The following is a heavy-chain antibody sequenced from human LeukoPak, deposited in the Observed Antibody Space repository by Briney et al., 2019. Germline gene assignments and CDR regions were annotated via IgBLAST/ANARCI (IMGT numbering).Heavy chain of an antibody. CDR3: ARETTTAAGPLDY. CDR2: INHSGST. J-gene: IGHJ4*02. CDR1: GGSFSGYY. D-gene: IGHD1-26*01. Sequence: SETLSLTCAVYGGSFSGYYWSWIRQPPGKGLEWIGEINHSGSTNYNPSLKSRVTISVDTSKNQFSLKLSSVTAADTAMYYCARETTTAAGPLDYWGQGTLVTVSS. V-gene: IGHV4-34*01.